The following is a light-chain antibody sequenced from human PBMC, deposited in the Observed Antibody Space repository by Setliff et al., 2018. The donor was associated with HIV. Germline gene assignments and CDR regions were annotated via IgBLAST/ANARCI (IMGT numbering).Light chain of an antibody. V-gene: IGLV2-14*03. Sequence: QSALTQPASVSESPGQSITISCTGTSSDVGAYNFVSWYQQYPGKAPQLMIYDVFGRPSGVSHRFSGSKSGNTASLTISGLRPEDEADYYCSSFTASRKFVVGTGTKV. CDR1: SSDVGAYNF. CDR2: DVF. CDR3: SSFTASRKFV. J-gene: IGLJ1*01.